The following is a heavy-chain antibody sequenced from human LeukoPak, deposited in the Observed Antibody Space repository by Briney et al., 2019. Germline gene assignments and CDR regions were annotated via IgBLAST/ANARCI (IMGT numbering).Heavy chain of an antibody. D-gene: IGHD6-19*01. V-gene: IGHV4-59*08. J-gene: IGHJ4*02. CDR3: ATLSAGWYFDY. CDR2: IYYSGST. CDR1: GGSISSYF. Sequence: SETLSLTCTVSGGSISSYFCSWIRQPPGKGLEWIGYIYYSGSTNYNPSLKSRVSIPIDTSKSQFSLRLSSVTAADTAVYYCATLSAGWYFDYWGQGTLVTVSS.